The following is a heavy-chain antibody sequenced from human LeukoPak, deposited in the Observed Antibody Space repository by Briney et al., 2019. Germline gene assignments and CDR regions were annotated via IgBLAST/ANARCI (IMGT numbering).Heavy chain of an antibody. CDR2: IWYDGSNK. Sequence: GGSLRLSCAASGFTFSSYGMHWVRQAPGKGLEWVAVIWYDGSNKCYADSVKGRFTISRDNSKNTLYLQMNSLRAEDTAVYYCARATSSSGWYAYQTYGMDVWGQGTTVTVSS. CDR1: GFTFSSYG. J-gene: IGHJ6*02. D-gene: IGHD6-19*01. V-gene: IGHV3-33*01. CDR3: ARATSSSGWYAYQTYGMDV.